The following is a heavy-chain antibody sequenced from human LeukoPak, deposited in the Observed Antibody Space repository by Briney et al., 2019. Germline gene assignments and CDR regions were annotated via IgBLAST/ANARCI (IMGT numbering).Heavy chain of an antibody. J-gene: IGHJ4*02. CDR3: ARARRVATEGPTIDY. D-gene: IGHD5-12*01. CDR1: GGSFSGYY. V-gene: IGHV4-59*01. CDR2: IYYSGST. Sequence: PSETLSLTCAVYGGSFSGYYWSWIRQPPGKGLEWIGYIYYSGSTNYNPSLKSRVTISVDTSKNQFSLKLSSVTAADTAVYYCARARRVATEGPTIDYWGQGTLVTVSS.